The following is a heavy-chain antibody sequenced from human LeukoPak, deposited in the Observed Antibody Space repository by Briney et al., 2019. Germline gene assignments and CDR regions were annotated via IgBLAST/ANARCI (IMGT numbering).Heavy chain of an antibody. CDR2: INHSGST. CDR3: ARGPLITFGGVIVGYFDY. D-gene: IGHD3-16*02. CDR1: GGSFSGYY. Sequence: SETLSLTCAVYGGSFSGYYWGWIRQPPGKGLEWIGEINHSGSTNYNPSLKSRVTISVDTSKNQFSLKLSSVTAADTAVYYCARGPLITFGGVIVGYFDYWGQGALVTVSS. V-gene: IGHV4-34*01. J-gene: IGHJ4*02.